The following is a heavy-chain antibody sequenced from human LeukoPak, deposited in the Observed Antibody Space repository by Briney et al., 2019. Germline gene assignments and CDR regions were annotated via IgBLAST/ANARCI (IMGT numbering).Heavy chain of an antibody. CDR3: AEEYYYDSSGYLDY. J-gene: IGHJ4*02. D-gene: IGHD3-22*01. CDR1: GFTFSSYA. CDR2: ISGSGGST. Sequence: GGSLRLSCAASGFTFSSYAMSWVRRPPGKGLRGASAISGSGGSTYYADSVKGRFTISRDNSKNTLYLQMNSLSAEDTAVYYCAEEYYYDSSGYLDYWGQGTLVTVSS. V-gene: IGHV3-23*01.